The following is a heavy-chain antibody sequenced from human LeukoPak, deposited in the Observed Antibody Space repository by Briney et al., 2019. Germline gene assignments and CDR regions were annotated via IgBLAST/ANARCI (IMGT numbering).Heavy chain of an antibody. CDR2: ISYDGSNK. Sequence: GGSLRLSCAASGFTFSSYAMHWVRQAPGKGLEWVAVISYDGSNKYYADSVKGRFTISRDNSKNTLYLQMNSLRAKDTAVYYCARGRYYYDSSGYYRGYYFEYWGQGTLVTVSS. J-gene: IGHJ4*02. V-gene: IGHV3-30-3*01. CDR3: ARGRYYYDSSGYYRGYYFEY. D-gene: IGHD3-22*01. CDR1: GFTFSSYA.